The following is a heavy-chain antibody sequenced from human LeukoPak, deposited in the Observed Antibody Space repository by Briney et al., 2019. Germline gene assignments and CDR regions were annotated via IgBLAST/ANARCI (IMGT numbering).Heavy chain of an antibody. V-gene: IGHV4-38-2*01. CDR2: IYHSGST. D-gene: IGHD1-1*01. CDR3: ARVLTTRSVTARDY. CDR1: GYSISSDYY. J-gene: IGHJ4*02. Sequence: PSETLSLTCAVSGYSISSDYYWGWIRQPPGKGLEWIGSIYHSGSTYYNPSLKSRVTISVDTSKNQFSLKLSSVTAADTAVYYCARVLTTRSVTARDYWGQGTLVTVSP.